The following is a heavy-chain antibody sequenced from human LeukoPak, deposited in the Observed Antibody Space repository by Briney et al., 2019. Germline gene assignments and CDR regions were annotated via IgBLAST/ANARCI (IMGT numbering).Heavy chain of an antibody. V-gene: IGHV1-69*04. CDR1: GGTFSSYA. J-gene: IGHJ4*02. Sequence: SVKVSCKASGGTFSSYAISWVRQAPGQGLEWMGRIIPIFGIANYAQKFQGRVTITADKSTSTAYMELSSLRSEDTAVYYCAREVSELLFVYWGQGTLVTVSS. CDR2: IIPIFGIA. CDR3: AREVSELLFVY. D-gene: IGHD2-15*01.